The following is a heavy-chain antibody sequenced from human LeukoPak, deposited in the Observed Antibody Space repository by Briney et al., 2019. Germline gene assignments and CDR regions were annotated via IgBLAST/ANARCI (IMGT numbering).Heavy chain of an antibody. CDR2: INSNSNYI. J-gene: IGHJ1*01. V-gene: IGHV3-21*01. D-gene: IGHD3-10*01. CDR3: AREKFADGYFQH. Sequence: KPGGSLRLSCAASGFTVSDSMNWVRQAPGKGLEWVSSINSNSNYIYYADSVKGRFTISRDNAKDSLYLQMNSLRAEDTAVYYCAREKFADGYFQHWGQGTLVAVSS. CDR1: GFTVSDS.